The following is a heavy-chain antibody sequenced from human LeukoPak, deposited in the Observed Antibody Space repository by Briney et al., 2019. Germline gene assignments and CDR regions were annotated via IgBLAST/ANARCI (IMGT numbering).Heavy chain of an antibody. D-gene: IGHD6-13*01. CDR3: ASGYSSSWVDFDY. Sequence: GESLKISCKGSGYSFTSYWIGWVRQVPGKGLEWMGIIYPGDSDTRYSPSFQGQVTISADKSISTAYLQWSSLKASDTAMYYCASGYSSSWVDFDYWGQGTLVTVSS. CDR1: GYSFTSYW. CDR2: IYPGDSDT. V-gene: IGHV5-51*01. J-gene: IGHJ4*02.